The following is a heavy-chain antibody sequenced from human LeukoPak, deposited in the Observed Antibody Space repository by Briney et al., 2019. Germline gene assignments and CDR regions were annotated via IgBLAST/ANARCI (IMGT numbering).Heavy chain of an antibody. CDR1: GDSVSSKSAA. D-gene: IGHD1-26*01. J-gene: IGHJ4*02. CDR3: VRDPVGGSTIFDC. CDR2: TYYRSKWSS. V-gene: IGHV6-1*01. Sequence: KPSQTLSLTCAISGDSVSSKSAAWNWIRQSPSRGLEWLGRTYYRSKWSSGYAESVKSRVTINPDTSKNQFSLQLSSVTPEDTAVYYCVRDPVGGSTIFDCWGQGTLVTVSS.